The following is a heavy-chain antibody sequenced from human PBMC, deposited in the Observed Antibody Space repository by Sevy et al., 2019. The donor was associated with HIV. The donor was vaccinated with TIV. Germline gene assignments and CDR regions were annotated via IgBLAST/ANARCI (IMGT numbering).Heavy chain of an antibody. Sequence: GGSLRLSCEASGFSFSTYGMHWVRQAPGKGLEWVAVISYDASNTYYADSVKDRVTISRDNSKNTLYLHMESLRAEDTAVPYCAKSALAVAATYLTDHWGQGTLVTVSS. CDR2: ISYDASNT. CDR3: AKSALAVAATYLTDH. J-gene: IGHJ5*02. V-gene: IGHV3-30*18. D-gene: IGHD6-19*01. CDR1: GFSFSTYG.